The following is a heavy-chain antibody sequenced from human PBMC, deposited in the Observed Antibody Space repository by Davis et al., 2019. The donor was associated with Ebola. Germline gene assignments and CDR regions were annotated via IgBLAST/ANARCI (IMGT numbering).Heavy chain of an antibody. CDR2: INSDGSST. CDR1: GFTFSSYW. CDR3: AKDRDGYNGRGLDY. J-gene: IGHJ4*02. D-gene: IGHD5-24*01. V-gene: IGHV3-74*01. Sequence: GESLKISCAASGFTFSSYWMHWVRQAPGKGLVWVSYINSDGSSTTYADSVKGRFTMSRDNAKNTLHLQMNSLRPDDTAVYFCAKDRDGYNGRGLDYWGQGTLVIVSS.